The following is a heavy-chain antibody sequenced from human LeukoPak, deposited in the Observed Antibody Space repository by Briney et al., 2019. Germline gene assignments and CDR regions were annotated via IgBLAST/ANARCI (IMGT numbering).Heavy chain of an antibody. CDR1: GDSVSTNSAS. CDR3: ARVDTTIASRVFDS. Sequence: SQTLSLTCAISGDSVSTNSASWNWIRQSPSRGLEWLGRTYYRSKWYNDYAVSVKSRITINPDTSKNQFSLQLNSVTPEDTAVYYCARVDTTIASRVFDSWGQGTLVTVSS. CDR2: TYYRSKWYN. D-gene: IGHD3-22*01. J-gene: IGHJ4*02. V-gene: IGHV6-1*01.